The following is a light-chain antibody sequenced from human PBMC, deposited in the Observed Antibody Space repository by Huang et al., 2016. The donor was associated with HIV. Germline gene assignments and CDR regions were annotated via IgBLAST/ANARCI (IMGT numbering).Light chain of an antibody. CDR1: QSVNTN. CDR2: AAS. V-gene: IGKV3-15*01. Sequence: VMMSQSPATLAASPGERVTLSCGASQSVNTNLAWYEQKPGQPPRLLSYAASARAPGVPARFAGSGSGTEFTLTIDSLQSDDFAVYYCQQYNKWPPEYTFGQGTRLEIK. CDR3: QQYNKWPPEYT. J-gene: IGKJ2*01.